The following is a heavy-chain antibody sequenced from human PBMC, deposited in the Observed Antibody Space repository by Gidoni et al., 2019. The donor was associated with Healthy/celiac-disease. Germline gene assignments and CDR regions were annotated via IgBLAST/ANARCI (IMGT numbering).Heavy chain of an antibody. J-gene: IGHJ4*02. CDR1: GYTFTGYY. CDR2: INPNSGGT. V-gene: IGHV1-2*02. CDR3: ARSAGILEWLPRGYFDY. D-gene: IGHD3-3*01. Sequence: QVQLVQSGAEVKKPGASVKVSCKASGYTFTGYYMHWVRQAPGQGLEWMGWINPNSGGTNYAQKFQGRVTMTRDTSISTAYMELSRLRSDDTAVYYCARSAGILEWLPRGYFDYWGQGTLVTVSS.